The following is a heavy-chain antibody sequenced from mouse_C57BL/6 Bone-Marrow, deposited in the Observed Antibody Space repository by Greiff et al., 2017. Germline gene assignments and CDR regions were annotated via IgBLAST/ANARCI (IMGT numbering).Heavy chain of an antibody. CDR2: ITSDGSST. V-gene: IGHV5-16*01. Sequence: EVQVVESEGGLVQPGSSMKLSCTASGFTFSDYYMAWVSQVPETGLEWVAHITSDGSSTYYLDSLTNRFILSRDNAKNILYLQLIMLKSVETATYYGARDGDYGYAMDYWGQGTSVTVSS. J-gene: IGHJ4*01. D-gene: IGHD2-4*01. CDR1: GFTFSDYY. CDR3: ARDGDYGYAMDY.